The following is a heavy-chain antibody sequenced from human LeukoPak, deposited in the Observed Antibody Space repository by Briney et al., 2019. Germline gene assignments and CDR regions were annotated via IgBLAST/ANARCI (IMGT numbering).Heavy chain of an antibody. CDR1: DFIFSHSW. V-gene: IGHV3-7*01. J-gene: IGHJ4*02. CDR2: INQDGSKT. Sequence: GSLRLSCEASDFIFSHSWMSCVRQAPGKGLEWVANINQDGSKTYYVDSVKGRFTVSRDNARNSLFLQMNSLRAEDTAVYFCARDSSRGDLDFWGQGTLVTVSA. CDR3: ARDSSRGDLDF. D-gene: IGHD4-17*01.